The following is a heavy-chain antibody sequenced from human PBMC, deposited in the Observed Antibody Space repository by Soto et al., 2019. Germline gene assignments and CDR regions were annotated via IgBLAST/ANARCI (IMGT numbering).Heavy chain of an antibody. CDR1: GYTFTNYG. CDR3: ARDMVTIFGVVIRD. CDR2: INSYNGNT. Sequence: QVQLVQSGAEVKKPGASVKVSCKASGYTFTNYGITWVRQAPGQGLEWMGWINSYNGNTHYAQKLQGRVTMTTDTPTSTAYMELRSLRSDDTAVYYCARDMVTIFGVVIRDWGQGTLVTVSS. V-gene: IGHV1-18*01. J-gene: IGHJ4*02. D-gene: IGHD3-3*01.